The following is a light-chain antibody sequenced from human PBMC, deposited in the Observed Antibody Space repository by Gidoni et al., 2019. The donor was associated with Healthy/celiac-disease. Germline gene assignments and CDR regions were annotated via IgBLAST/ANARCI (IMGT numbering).Light chain of an antibody. CDR2: DAS. CDR3: QQRSNWPT. CDR1: QSVSSY. J-gene: IGKJ2*01. V-gene: IGKV3-11*01. Sequence: EIVLTQSPATLSLSPGERATLSCRASQSVSSYLAWYQQKPGQAPRLLIYDASNRATGIPARFSGSGSGTDFTLTISRLGPEDFAVYYCQQRSNWPTFGQGTKLEIK.